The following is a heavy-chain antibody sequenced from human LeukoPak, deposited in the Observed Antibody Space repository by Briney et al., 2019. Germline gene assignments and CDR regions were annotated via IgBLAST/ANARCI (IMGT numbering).Heavy chain of an antibody. D-gene: IGHD1-26*01. Sequence: GGSLRPSCAASGFTFNSYGIHWVRQAPGKGLEWVSFIRYDGITKYYVDSVKGRFTLSRDNSRNTLYLQMNSLRAEDTALYYCAKGREWELPLDYWGQGTLVTVSS. CDR2: IRYDGITK. J-gene: IGHJ4*02. CDR1: GFTFNSYG. V-gene: IGHV3-30*02. CDR3: AKGREWELPLDY.